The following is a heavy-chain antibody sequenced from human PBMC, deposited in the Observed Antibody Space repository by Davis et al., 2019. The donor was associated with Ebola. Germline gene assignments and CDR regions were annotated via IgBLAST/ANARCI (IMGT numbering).Heavy chain of an antibody. CDR3: ARGPYSNYVSAFDI. Sequence: PSETLSLTCAVYGGSFSGYYWSWIRQPPGKGLEWIGEINHSGSTNYNPSLKSRVTISVDTSKNQFSLKLSSVTAADTAVYYCARGPYSNYVSAFDIWGQGTMVTVSS. D-gene: IGHD4-11*01. J-gene: IGHJ3*02. CDR2: INHSGST. CDR1: GGSFSGYY. V-gene: IGHV4-34*01.